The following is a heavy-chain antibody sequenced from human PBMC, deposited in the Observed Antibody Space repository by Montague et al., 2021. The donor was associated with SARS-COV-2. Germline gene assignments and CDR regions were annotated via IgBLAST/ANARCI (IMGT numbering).Heavy chain of an antibody. D-gene: IGHD6-13*01. CDR2: IDWDDDK. V-gene: IGHV2-70*11. J-gene: IGHJ5*02. CDR1: GFSLSTSGMC. Sequence: PALVKPTQTLTLTCTFSGFSLSTSGMCVSWIRQPPGKALEWFARIDWDDDKYYSTSLKTRLTIFKDTSKNQVVLTMTNMDPVDTATYYCARILVAAAGSPFDPWGQGTLVTVSS. CDR3: ARILVAAAGSPFDP.